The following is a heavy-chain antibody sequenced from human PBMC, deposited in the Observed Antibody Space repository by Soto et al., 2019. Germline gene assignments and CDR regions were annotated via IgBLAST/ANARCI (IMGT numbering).Heavy chain of an antibody. J-gene: IGHJ4*02. V-gene: IGHV1-3*01. CDR1: GYTFTSYA. D-gene: IGHD1-26*01. CDR3: ARSGSYYLSDY. Sequence: QVQLVQSGAEVKKPGASVKVSCKASGYTFTSYAMHWVRQAPGQRLEWMGWINAGNGNTKYSQKFQGRVTITRDTSESTAYMELSSLRSEDTAVYYCARSGSYYLSDYWGQGTLVTVSS. CDR2: INAGNGNT.